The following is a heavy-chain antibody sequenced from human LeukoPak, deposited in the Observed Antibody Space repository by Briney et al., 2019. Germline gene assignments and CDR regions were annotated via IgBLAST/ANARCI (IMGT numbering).Heavy chain of an antibody. J-gene: IGHJ4*02. V-gene: IGHV3-30-3*01. CDR1: GFTFSSYA. CDR2: ISYDGSNK. D-gene: IGHD2-21*02. Sequence: GGSLRLSRAASGFTFSSYAMHWVRQAPGKGLEWVAVISYDGSNKYYADSVKGRFTISRDNSKNTLYLQMNSLRAEDTAVYYCARLRGDYASGYWGQGTLVTVSS. CDR3: ARLRGDYASGY.